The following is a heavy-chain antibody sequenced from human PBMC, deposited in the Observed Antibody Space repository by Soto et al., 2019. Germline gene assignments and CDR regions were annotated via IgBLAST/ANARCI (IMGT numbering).Heavy chain of an antibody. CDR1: GFTFSSYS. CDR2: ISSSSTI. Sequence: GGSLRLSCAASGFTFSSYSMNWVRQAPGKGLEWVSYISSSSTIYYADSVKGRFTISRDNAKNSLYLQMNSLRDEDTAVYYCARDRSELLRFLEWLFYGMXVWGQGTTVXVSS. J-gene: IGHJ6*02. CDR3: ARDRSELLRFLEWLFYGMXV. D-gene: IGHD3-3*01. V-gene: IGHV3-48*02.